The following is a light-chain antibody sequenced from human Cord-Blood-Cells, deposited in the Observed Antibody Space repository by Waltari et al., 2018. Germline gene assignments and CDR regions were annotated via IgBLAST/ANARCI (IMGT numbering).Light chain of an antibody. CDR3: SSYTSRSTVV. CDR1: SSDVGSYNR. V-gene: IGLV2-18*02. Sequence: QSALTQPPSVSGSPGQSVTISCTGTSSDVGSYNRVSWYQQPPGTAPKLMIYEVSNRPAGCPVSFSGSKSGNTASLTFSGLQAEDEADYYCSSYTSRSTVVFGGGTKLTVL. J-gene: IGLJ2*01. CDR2: EVS.